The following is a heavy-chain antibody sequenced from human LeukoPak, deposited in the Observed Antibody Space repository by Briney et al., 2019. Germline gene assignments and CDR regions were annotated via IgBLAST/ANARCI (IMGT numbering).Heavy chain of an antibody. CDR3: SRGLDSRKLGY. CDR1: GASFNSDDQY. Sequence: SQTLSLTCTVSGASFNSDDQYWNWIRQSPGKGLEWIGSIHPSGMLYNNPSLERRVTMSSDTSKSQFSLNLNAVTAADTAVYFCSRGLDSRKLGYWGQGILVTVSS. CDR2: IHPSGML. D-gene: IGHD3-22*01. V-gene: IGHV4-31*03. J-gene: IGHJ4*02.